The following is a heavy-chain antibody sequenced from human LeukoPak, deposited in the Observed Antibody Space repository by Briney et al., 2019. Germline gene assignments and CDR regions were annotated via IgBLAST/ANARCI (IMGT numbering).Heavy chain of an antibody. J-gene: IGHJ3*02. V-gene: IGHV3-23*01. CDR1: GFTVSSTY. CDR3: AKVGPLGGDAFDI. Sequence: GGSLRLSCAASGFTVSSTYMSWVRQAPGKGLEWVSAISGSGGSTYYADSVKGRFTISRDNSKNTLYLQMNSLRAEDTAVYYCAKVGPLGGDAFDIWGQGTMVTVSS. CDR2: ISGSGGST.